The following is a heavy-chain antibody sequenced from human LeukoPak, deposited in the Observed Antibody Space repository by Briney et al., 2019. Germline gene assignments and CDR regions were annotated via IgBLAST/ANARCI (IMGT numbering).Heavy chain of an antibody. Sequence: GGSLRLSCAASGFTFSNAWMSWVRQAPGKGLEWVGRLKRKNNGGTVDYAAPVKGRFTISRDDSKDTFYLQMNSLKSEDTAVYYCCTVSGFGTSWDHWGQGTLVTVSS. CDR3: CTVSGFGTSWDH. CDR1: GFTFSNAW. V-gene: IGHV3-15*01. J-gene: IGHJ4*02. D-gene: IGHD6-13*01. CDR2: LKRKNNGGTV.